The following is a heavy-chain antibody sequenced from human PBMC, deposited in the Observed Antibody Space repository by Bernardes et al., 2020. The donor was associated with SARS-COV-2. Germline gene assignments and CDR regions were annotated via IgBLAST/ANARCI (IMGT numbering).Heavy chain of an antibody. CDR1: GGSISSYY. CDR2: IYYSGST. CDR3: ARISRAAAIGSLWYYYYYMDV. V-gene: IGHV4-59*08. J-gene: IGHJ6*03. D-gene: IGHD2-2*01. Sequence: SETLSLTCTVSGGSISSYYWSWIRQPPGKGLEWIGYIYYSGSTNYNPSLKSRVTISVDTSKNQFSLKLSSVTAADTAVYYCARISRAAAIGSLWYYYYYMDVWGKGTTVTVSS.